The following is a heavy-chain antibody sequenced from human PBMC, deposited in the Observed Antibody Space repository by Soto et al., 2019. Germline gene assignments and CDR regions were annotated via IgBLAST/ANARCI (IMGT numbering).Heavy chain of an antibody. CDR2: ISGSGGST. D-gene: IGHD3-22*01. J-gene: IGHJ4*02. CDR3: ANLDSYYDSSGYYYRLFDY. V-gene: IGHV3-23*01. CDR1: GFTFSSYA. Sequence: EVQLLESGGGLVQPGGSLRLSCAASGFTFSSYAMSWVRQAPGKGLEWVSAISGSGGSTYYADSVKGRFTISRDNSKNTLYLQMNSLRAEDTAVYYCANLDSYYDSSGYYYRLFDYWGQGTLVTVSS.